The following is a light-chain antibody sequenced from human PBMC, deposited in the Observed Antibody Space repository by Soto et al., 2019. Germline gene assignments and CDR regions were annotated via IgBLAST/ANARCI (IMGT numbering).Light chain of an antibody. J-gene: IGKJ5*01. CDR1: QIIISY. CDR2: AAS. Sequence: MTQAPATLSASVGDRVTITCRASQIIISYVNWYQHKPGKAPSLLVYAASTLQSGVPSRFSGSGSGTDFTLSISSLQPEDFATYYCQQSYSTPITFGQGTRLEIK. CDR3: QQSYSTPIT. V-gene: IGKV1-39*01.